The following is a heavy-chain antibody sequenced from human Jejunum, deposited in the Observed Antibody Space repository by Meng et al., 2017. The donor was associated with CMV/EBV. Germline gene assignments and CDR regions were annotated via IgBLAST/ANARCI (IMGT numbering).Heavy chain of an antibody. CDR3: AKVNFCNGGSCNELDY. Sequence: TFSTYSMTWVRQAPGKGLEWVSSIRPSGAGTYYVDSVQGRFTITRDNSKCTLYLQMNNLRVEDTAVYYCAKVNFCNGGSCNELDYWGQGTRVTVSS. CDR1: TFSTYS. D-gene: IGHD2-15*01. CDR2: IRPSGAGT. V-gene: IGHV3-23*01. J-gene: IGHJ4*02.